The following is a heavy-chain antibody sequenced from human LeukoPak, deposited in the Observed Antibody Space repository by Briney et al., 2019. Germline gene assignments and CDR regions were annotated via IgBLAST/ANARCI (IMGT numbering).Heavy chain of an antibody. CDR2: INWNSGSI. V-gene: IGHV3-9*01. D-gene: IGHD2-15*01. CDR1: GFTFDDYA. CDR3: ASVVAHANDY. Sequence: GGSLRLSCAASGFTFDDYAMHWVRQAPGKGLEWVSGINWNSGSIGYADSVKGRFTISRDNAKNSLYLQMNSLRAEDTAVYYCASVVAHANDYWGQGTLVTVSS. J-gene: IGHJ4*02.